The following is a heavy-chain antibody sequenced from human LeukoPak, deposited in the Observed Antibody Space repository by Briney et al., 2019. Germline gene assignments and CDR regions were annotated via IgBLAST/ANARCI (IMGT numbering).Heavy chain of an antibody. Sequence: SGPTLVNPRQTLTLTCSFSGSSLSSGAVAVGWIRQPPGKALEWLTHIYWNGDEKYNRFLRSRLTITKDTSKNQVVLTMTNMDPVDTGTYYCAHLTAEASYYYDYWGQGILITVSS. V-gene: IGHV2-5*01. CDR3: AHLTAEASYYYDY. D-gene: IGHD5-18*01. CDR1: GSSLSSGAVA. J-gene: IGHJ4*02. CDR2: IYWNGDE.